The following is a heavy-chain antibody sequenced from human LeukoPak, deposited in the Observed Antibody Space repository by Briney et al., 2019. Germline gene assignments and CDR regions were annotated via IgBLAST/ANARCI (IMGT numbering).Heavy chain of an antibody. CDR3: AKAKLLAGYFDY. Sequence: YXMSWVRPAPGKGLEWVSAISGSGGSTYYADSVKGRFTISRDNSKNTLYLQVNSLRAEDTAVYYCAKAKLLAGYFDYWGQGTLVTVSS. D-gene: IGHD6-19*01. V-gene: IGHV3-23*01. J-gene: IGHJ4*02. CDR2: ISGSGGST. CDR1: YX.